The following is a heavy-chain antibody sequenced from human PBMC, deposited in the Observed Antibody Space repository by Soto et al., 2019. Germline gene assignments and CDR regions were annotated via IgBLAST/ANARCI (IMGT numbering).Heavy chain of an antibody. CDR3: ARDQYSSGWSNWFDP. D-gene: IGHD6-19*01. J-gene: IGHJ5*02. V-gene: IGHV3-21*01. CDR1: GFTFSSYS. CDR2: ISSSSSYI. Sequence: SLRLSCAASGFTFSSYSMNWVRQAPGKGLEWVSSISSSSSYIYYADSVKGRFTISRDNAKNSLYLQMNSLRAEDTAVYYCARDQYSSGWSNWFDPWGQGTLVTVSS.